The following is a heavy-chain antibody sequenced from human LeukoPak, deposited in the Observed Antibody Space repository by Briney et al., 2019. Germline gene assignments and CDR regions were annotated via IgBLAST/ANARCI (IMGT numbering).Heavy chain of an antibody. D-gene: IGHD3-10*01. CDR1: GFTFSSYG. V-gene: IGHV3-33*06. CDR2: IWYDGSNK. CDR3: AKECYGSGSRILSPDYFDY. Sequence: GGSLRLSCAASGFTFSSYGMHWVRQAPGKGLEWVAVIWYDGSNKYYADSVKGRFTISRDNSKNTLYLQMNSLRAEDTAVYYCAKECYGSGSRILSPDYFDYWGQGTLVTVSS. J-gene: IGHJ4*02.